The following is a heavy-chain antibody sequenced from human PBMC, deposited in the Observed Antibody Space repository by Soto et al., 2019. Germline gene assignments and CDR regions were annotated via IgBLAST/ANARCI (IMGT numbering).Heavy chain of an antibody. CDR2: IGTAGDT. V-gene: IGHV3-13*01. Sequence: GGSLRLSCAASGFTFSSYDMHWVRQATGKGLEWVSAIGTAGDTYYPGSVKGRFTISRENAKNSLYLQMNSLRAGDTAVYYCARMSYYSGSEQYYYYMDVWGKGTTVXVSS. CDR3: ARMSYYSGSEQYYYYMDV. CDR1: GFTFSSYD. D-gene: IGHD3-10*01. J-gene: IGHJ6*03.